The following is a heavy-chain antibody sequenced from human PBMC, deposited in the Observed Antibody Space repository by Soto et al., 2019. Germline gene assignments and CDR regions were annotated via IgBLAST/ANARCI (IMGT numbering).Heavy chain of an antibody. D-gene: IGHD3-22*01. CDR2: IGAYNGHT. V-gene: IGHV1-18*01. J-gene: IGHJ6*02. CDR1: GYTFTNSG. Sequence: ASVKVSCKASGYTFTNSGISWVRQAPGQGLEWMGWIGAYNGHTKYAQKLQGRVTMTTVTSTSTAYMELRSLKSDDTAVYYCAREDYYDSSGYLPARYYFGMGVWGQGTTVTASS. CDR3: AREDYYDSSGYLPARYYFGMGV.